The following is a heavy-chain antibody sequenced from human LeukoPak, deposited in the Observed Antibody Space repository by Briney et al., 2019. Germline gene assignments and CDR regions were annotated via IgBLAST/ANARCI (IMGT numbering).Heavy chain of an antibody. J-gene: IGHJ4*02. CDR2: ISGSGGST. V-gene: IGHV3-23*01. Sequence: GGSLRLSCAASGFTFSSYAMSWVRQAPGKGLEWVSAISGSGGSTYYADSVKGRFTISRDNSINTLYLQMNSLRAEDTAVYFCAKDRYYDFWSWGQGTLVTVSS. CDR3: AKDRYYDFWS. CDR1: GFTFSSYA. D-gene: IGHD3-3*01.